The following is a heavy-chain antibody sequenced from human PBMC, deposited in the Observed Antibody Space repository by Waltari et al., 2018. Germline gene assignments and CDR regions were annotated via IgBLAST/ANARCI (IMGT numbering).Heavy chain of an antibody. Sequence: QLQLQESRPAMWKTSETLSSGCTASCGSISSFHGKRSRQSAEKGLEWIGRIYTYENNQIINYNPSLESRVTMSLDTSTGQFSLKLASVTAADTALYYCARLGGRRRENNSWIVYFDYWGQGILVTVSS. CDR3: ARLGGRRRENNSWIVYFDY. D-gene: IGHD6-13*01. V-gene: IGHV4-4*07. CDR1: CGSISSFH. CDR2: IYTYENNQII. J-gene: IGHJ4*01.